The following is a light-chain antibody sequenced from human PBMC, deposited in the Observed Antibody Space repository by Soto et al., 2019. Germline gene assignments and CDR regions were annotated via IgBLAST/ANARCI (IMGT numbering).Light chain of an antibody. J-gene: IGKJ5*01. CDR3: HQRYNWPRVN. Sequence: DIVLTQSLATLSLSPGARVTPPRRASQSVSNSLAWYEQKPGQPPRLLHYDVSNRATGIPARFSGSGSGTDFTLTIASLEPAEFAVYFCHQRYNWPRVNCGQGTQLEIK. V-gene: IGKV3-11*01. CDR1: QSVSNS. CDR2: DVS.